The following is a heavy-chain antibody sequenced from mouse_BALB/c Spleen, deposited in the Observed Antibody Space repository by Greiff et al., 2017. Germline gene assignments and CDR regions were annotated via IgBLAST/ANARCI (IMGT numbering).Heavy chain of an antibody. CDR2: ISYSGST. CDR3: ARSDDYDDMDY. J-gene: IGHJ4*01. CDR1: GYSITSDYA. V-gene: IGHV3-2*02. Sequence: ESGPGLVKPSQSLSLTCTVTGYSITSDYAWNWIRQFPGNKLEWMGYISYSGSTSYNPSLKSRISITRDTSKNQFFLQLNSVTTEDTATYYCARSDDYDDMDYWGQGTSVTVSS.